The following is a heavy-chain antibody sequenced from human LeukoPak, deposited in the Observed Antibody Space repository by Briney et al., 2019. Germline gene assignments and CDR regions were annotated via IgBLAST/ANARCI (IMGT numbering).Heavy chain of an antibody. V-gene: IGHV3-21*01. CDR1: GFTFSSYS. D-gene: IGHD5-18*01. CDR2: ISSSSSYI. CDR3: ARDLGLGYSYGSIVDY. J-gene: IGHJ4*02. Sequence: GGSLRLSCAASGFTFSSYSMNWVRQAPGKGLEWVSSISSSSSYIYYADSVKGRFTISRDNAKNSLYLQMNSLRAEDTAVYYCARDLGLGYSYGSIVDYWGQGTLVTVSS.